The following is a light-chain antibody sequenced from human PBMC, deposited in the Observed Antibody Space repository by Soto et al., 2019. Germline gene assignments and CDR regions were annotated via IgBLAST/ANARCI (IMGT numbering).Light chain of an antibody. CDR3: SSYTRFSTLV. V-gene: IGLV2-14*03. CDR2: DVN. J-gene: IGLJ1*01. CDR1: NSDVGGYDY. Sequence: QSVLTQPASVSGSPGQSITLSCTGTNSDVGGYDYVSWYQHLPGKAPKLMIYDVNNRPSGVSKRFSGSKSGNRASLTISGLQAEDEADYYCSSYTRFSTLVFGTGTKVTVL.